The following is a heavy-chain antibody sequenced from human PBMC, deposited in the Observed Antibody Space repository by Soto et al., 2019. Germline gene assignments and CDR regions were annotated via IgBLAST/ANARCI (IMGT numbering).Heavy chain of an antibody. Sequence: ASVKVSCKASGGTFSSYAISWVRQAPGQGLEWMGRIIPFIGTANYAQKFQGRVTITADESTSTAYMELTSLRSEDTAVYYCARVVMIIVTASYTYGMDAWGQETTVTVSS. CDR3: ARVVMIIVTASYTYGMDA. D-gene: IGHD3-16*01. CDR2: IIPFIGTA. V-gene: IGHV1-69*11. CDR1: GGTFSSYA. J-gene: IGHJ6*02.